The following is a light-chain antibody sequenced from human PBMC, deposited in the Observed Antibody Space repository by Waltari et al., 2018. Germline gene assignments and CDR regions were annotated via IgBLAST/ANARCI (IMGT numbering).Light chain of an antibody. Sequence: QSALTQPASVSGSPGQSITISCTGTSSDVGGYNHVSWYQQLPGKTPKLLISEVSNRPSWVYDRCPGSKSGNTAALTSSGLQAEDEADYYCTSYTSISTRVFGGGTKLTVL. J-gene: IGLJ3*02. CDR3: TSYTSISTRV. CDR2: EVS. CDR1: SSDVGGYNH. V-gene: IGLV2-14*01.